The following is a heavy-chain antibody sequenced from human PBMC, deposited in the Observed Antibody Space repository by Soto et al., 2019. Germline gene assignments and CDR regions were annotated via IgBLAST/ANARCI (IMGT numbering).Heavy chain of an antibody. J-gene: IGHJ4*02. CDR1: GFTFATYT. CDR2: IYSAGSA. Sequence: GGSLRLSCAASGFTFATYTMNWVRQAPGKGLEWVSGIYSAGSADFADSVKGRFTISRDNSKNTLYLQMSSLRAEDTAVYYCARVPSSSYHYFDYWGQGTLVTVSS. CDR3: ARVPSSSYHYFDY. V-gene: IGHV3-66*01. D-gene: IGHD6-13*01.